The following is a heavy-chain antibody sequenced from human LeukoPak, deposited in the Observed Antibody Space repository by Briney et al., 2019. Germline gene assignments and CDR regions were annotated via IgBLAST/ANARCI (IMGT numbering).Heavy chain of an antibody. Sequence: SVNVSRKTSGYILTGYYLHWVRQPPAHGLEGMGWMNPKSGGTDYARKFQGRVTMTRDTSISTAYMELTRLRSDDTAVYFCARGSDYEDYFYMDFWGKGTTVTVSS. J-gene: IGHJ6*03. D-gene: IGHD4-17*01. CDR2: MNPKSGGT. V-gene: IGHV1-2*02. CDR3: ARGSDYEDYFYMDF. CDR1: GYILTGYY.